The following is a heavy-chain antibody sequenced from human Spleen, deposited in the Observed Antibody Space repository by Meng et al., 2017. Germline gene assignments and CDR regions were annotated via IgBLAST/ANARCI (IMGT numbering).Heavy chain of an antibody. J-gene: IGHJ4*02. CDR3: ARGAQDSSS. CDR1: GGSFSGYY. V-gene: IGHV4-34*01. CDR2: INHNGSH. Sequence: QVQLQQWGAGLLKPSETLSLTCAVYGGSFSGYYWSWIRQPPGKGLEWIGEINHNGSHNYHPSLKSRVTISVDTSKNQFSLKLSSVTAADTAVYYCARGAQDSSSWGQGTLVTVSS. D-gene: IGHD6-13*01.